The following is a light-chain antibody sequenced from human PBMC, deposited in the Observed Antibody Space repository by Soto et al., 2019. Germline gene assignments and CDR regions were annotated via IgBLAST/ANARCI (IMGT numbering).Light chain of an antibody. CDR3: QQRRSWLS. V-gene: IGKV3-11*01. CDR2: ATS. J-gene: IGKJ4*01. Sequence: IVMTQSPDTLSVSPGERATLSCRASQSVGTNLAWYQQKPGQAPRLLIYATSTRAAGIPDRFSGSGSGTDFTLTISSLEPEDFAIYYCQQRRSWLSFGGGTKVDIK. CDR1: QSVGTN.